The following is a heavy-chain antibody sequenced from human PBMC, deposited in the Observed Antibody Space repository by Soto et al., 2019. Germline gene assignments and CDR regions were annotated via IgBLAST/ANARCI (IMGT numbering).Heavy chain of an antibody. D-gene: IGHD4-17*01. CDR1: GGSFSGYY. CDR3: ARNPTTVTSDY. CDR2: INHSGST. Sequence: PSETLSLTCAVYGGSFSGYYWSWIRQPPGKGLEWIGEINHSGSTNYNPSLKSRVTISVDTSKNQFSLKLSSVTAADTAVYYCARNPTTVTSDYWGQGTLVTVSS. V-gene: IGHV4-34*01. J-gene: IGHJ4*02.